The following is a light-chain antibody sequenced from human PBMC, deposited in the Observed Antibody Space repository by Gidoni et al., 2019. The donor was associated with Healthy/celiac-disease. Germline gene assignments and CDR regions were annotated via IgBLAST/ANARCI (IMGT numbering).Light chain of an antibody. V-gene: IGKV3-20*01. CDR2: GAS. J-gene: IGKJ2*01. CDR3: QQYGSSPPGYT. Sequence: EIVLTQSPGTLSLSPGERATLSCRASQSVSSSHLAWYQQKPGQAPRLLIYGASSRATGIPDRFSGSGSGTDFTLTISRLEPEDFAVYYCQQYGSSPPGYTFXQXTKLEIK. CDR1: QSVSSSH.